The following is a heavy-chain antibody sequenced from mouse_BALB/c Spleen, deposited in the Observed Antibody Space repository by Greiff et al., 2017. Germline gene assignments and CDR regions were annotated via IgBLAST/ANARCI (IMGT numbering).Heavy chain of an antibody. Sequence: EVKLMESGPSLVKPSQTLSLTCSVTGDSITSGYWNWIRKFPGNKLEYMGYISYSGSTYYNPSLKSRISITRDTSKNQYYLQLNSVTTEDTATYYCARTTVVAYWYFDVWGAGTTVTVSS. V-gene: IGHV3-8*02. CDR2: ISYSGST. J-gene: IGHJ1*01. CDR3: ARTTVVAYWYFDV. D-gene: IGHD1-1*01. CDR1: GDSITSGY.